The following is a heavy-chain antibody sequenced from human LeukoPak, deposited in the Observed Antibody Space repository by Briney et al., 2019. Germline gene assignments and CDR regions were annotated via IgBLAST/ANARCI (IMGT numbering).Heavy chain of an antibody. D-gene: IGHD5-24*01. CDR3: AKDHSRDGYNCDY. Sequence: PGRSLRLSCAASGFTFDDYAMHWVRQAPGKGLEWVSGISWNSGSIGYADSVKGRFTISRDNAKNSLYLQLNSLRAEDTALYYCAKDHSRDGYNCDYWGQGTLVTVSS. J-gene: IGHJ4*02. V-gene: IGHV3-9*01. CDR1: GFTFDDYA. CDR2: ISWNSGSI.